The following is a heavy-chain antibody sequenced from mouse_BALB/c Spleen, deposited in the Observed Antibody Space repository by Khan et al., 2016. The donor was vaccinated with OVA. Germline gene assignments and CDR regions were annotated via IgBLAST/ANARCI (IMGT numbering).Heavy chain of an antibody. CDR3: TRDYSYYYGSSPFSY. J-gene: IGHJ3*01. Sequence: LQQSGSELVRPGASVKLSCKASGYTFTSYWMHWVKQRPGQGLEWIGNIYPGSGLTNYDEKFKSRASLTVDPYSSTIFMQLSSLTSEDSAVYYCTRDYSYYYGSSPFSYGGQGTLVTVSA. D-gene: IGHD1-1*01. V-gene: IGHV1S22*01. CDR1: GYTFTSYW. CDR2: IYPGSGLT.